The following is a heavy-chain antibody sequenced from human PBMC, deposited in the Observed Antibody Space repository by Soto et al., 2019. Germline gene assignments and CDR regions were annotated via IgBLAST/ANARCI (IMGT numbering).Heavy chain of an antibody. V-gene: IGHV3-23*01. J-gene: IGHJ5*02. CDR2: INNSGGTT. D-gene: IGHD3-10*01. CDR3: SKYGST. CDR1: GFTFSNYA. Sequence: QPGGSLRLSCAASGFTFSNYAMTWVRQAPGKGLEWVSTINNSGGTTYYADSVKGRFTISRDNSKNTLYLQINSLRAEDTAVYYCSKYGSTWGQGTLVTVSS.